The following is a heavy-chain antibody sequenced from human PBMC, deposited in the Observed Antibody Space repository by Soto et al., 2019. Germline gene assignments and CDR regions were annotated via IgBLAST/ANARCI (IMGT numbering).Heavy chain of an antibody. CDR3: ARRLSGPKEEYNAYYFYGLDV. J-gene: IGHJ6*02. CDR2: VDPSNSYI. Sequence: PVEELKISCQRPGYCFNTYWITWVRQTPGKGLAWKGRVDPSNSYINYSPSFQGHVTITVDTCLSTAYLQWIRLQASDHALYSCARRLSGPKEEYNAYYFYGLDVWGRGTKVTAP. D-gene: IGHD1-1*01. CDR1: GYCFNTYW. V-gene: IGHV5-10-1*01.